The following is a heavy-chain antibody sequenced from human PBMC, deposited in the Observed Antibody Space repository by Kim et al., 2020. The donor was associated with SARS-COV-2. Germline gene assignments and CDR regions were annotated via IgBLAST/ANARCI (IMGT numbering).Heavy chain of an antibody. J-gene: IGHJ4*02. V-gene: IGHV3-74*01. D-gene: IGHD6-19*01. CDR3: ARRQFTSGWYYFDY. Sequence: SVKGRFTIPRDNAKNTLYLQMNSLTAEDTAVYYCARRQFTSGWYYFDYWGQGTLVTVSS.